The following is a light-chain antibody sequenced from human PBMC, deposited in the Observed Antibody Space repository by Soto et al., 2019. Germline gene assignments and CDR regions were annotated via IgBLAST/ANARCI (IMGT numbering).Light chain of an antibody. V-gene: IGKV3-20*01. CDR2: GAS. CDR3: HQYVTLPYA. J-gene: IGKJ2*01. CDR1: QRASSNY. Sequence: IALTQSPGTLSLSPGERATLSCRASQRASSNYVAWYQHKPGQAPRLLIHGASIRATGIPDRFSGSGSGTDFDLTISRLEPEDFAVYYCHQYVTLPYAFGQGTMLEFK.